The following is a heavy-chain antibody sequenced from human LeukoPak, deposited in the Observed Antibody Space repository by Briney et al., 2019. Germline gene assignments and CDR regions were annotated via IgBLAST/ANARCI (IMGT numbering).Heavy chain of an antibody. CDR1: GFTFSNYW. D-gene: IGHD1-26*01. V-gene: IGHV3-74*01. Sequence: PGGSLRLSCAASGFTFSNYWMHWVRQAPGKGLVWVSRINSDGINTSYADSVKGRFTISRDNAKNTLNLQMNSLRAEDTAVYFCARGRSGHHVSLFEYWGQGTLVTVSS. CDR3: ARGRSGHHVSLFEY. CDR2: INSDGINT. J-gene: IGHJ4*02.